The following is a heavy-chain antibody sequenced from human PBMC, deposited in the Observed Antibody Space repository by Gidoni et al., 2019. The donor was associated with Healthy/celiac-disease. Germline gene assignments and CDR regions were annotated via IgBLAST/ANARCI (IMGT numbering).Heavy chain of an antibody. D-gene: IGHD3-10*01. CDR3: ARVYYYGSGSYSGMDV. V-gene: IGHV1-2*02. CDR2: INPNSGGT. Sequence: QVQLVQSGAAVKKPGASVTVSCKASGYTFTGYYMHWVRQAPGQGLEWMGWINPNSGGTNYAQKFQGRVTMTRDTSISTAYMELSRLRSDDTAVYYWARVYYYGSGSYSGMDVWGQGTTVTVSS. CDR1: GYTFTGYY. J-gene: IGHJ6*02.